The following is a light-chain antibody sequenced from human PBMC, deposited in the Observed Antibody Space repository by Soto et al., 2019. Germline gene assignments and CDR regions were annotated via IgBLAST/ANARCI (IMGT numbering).Light chain of an antibody. J-gene: IGKJ3*01. CDR3: QKYSSVPV. CDR1: QGIRNF. Sequence: IQMTQSQTSLSASVGDRVTITCRASQGIRNFVAWYQQKPGKAPKLLIYAASTLQSGVPSRFSGSGSGTDFTLSINSLQPEDVATYSCQKYSSVPVFGPGTKVEIQ. CDR2: AAS. V-gene: IGKV1-27*01.